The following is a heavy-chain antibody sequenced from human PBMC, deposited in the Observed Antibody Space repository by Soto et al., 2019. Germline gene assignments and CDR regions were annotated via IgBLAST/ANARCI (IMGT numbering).Heavy chain of an antibody. CDR1: GGSISSYS. D-gene: IGHD2-2*01. V-gene: IGHV4-59*13. CDR2: IYDSGST. J-gene: IGHJ4*02. CDR3: ARTTGLGYCSSTSCFSMFDY. Sequence: PSETLSLTCTVSGGSISSYSWSWIRQPPGKGLERIGYIYDSGSTNYNPSLKSRVTISVDTSKNQFSLKLSSVTAADTAVYYCARTTGLGYCSSTSCFSMFDYWGQGTLVTVSS.